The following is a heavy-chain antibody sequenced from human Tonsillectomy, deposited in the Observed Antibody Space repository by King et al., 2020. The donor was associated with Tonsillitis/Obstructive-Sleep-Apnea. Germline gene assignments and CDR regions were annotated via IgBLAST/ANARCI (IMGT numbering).Heavy chain of an antibody. CDR3: ARRRWCHSEGYYFDY. D-gene: IGHD2-8*02. Sequence: VQLQESGPGLVKPSETLSLTCTVSGGSMSTYYWSWIRQPPGKGLEWIGYIYYSGGTNYNPSLKTRVTISVDTSKNHFSLKLSSVTAADTAVYYCARRRWCHSEGYYFDYWGQGTLVTVSS. V-gene: IGHV4-59*08. CDR1: GGSMSTYY. J-gene: IGHJ4*02. CDR2: IYYSGGT.